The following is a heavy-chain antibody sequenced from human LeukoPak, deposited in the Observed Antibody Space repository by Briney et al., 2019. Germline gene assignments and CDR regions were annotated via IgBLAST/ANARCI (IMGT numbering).Heavy chain of an antibody. CDR1: GFTFGDYA. J-gene: IGHJ4*02. V-gene: IGHV3-49*04. Sequence: GGSLRLSCTASGFTFGDYATSWVRQAPGKGLEWVGFIRSKAYGGTTEYAASVKGRFTISRDDSKSIAYLQMNSLKTEDTAVYYCTRVGYSSSWYYFDYWGQGTLVTVSS. CDR2: IRSKAYGGTT. CDR3: TRVGYSSSWYYFDY. D-gene: IGHD6-13*01.